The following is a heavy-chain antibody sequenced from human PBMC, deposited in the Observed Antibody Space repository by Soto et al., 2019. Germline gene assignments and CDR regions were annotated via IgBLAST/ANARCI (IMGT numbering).Heavy chain of an antibody. D-gene: IGHD3-22*01. J-gene: IGHJ4*02. V-gene: IGHV4-39*01. CDR1: VGSISSSSYY. CDR2: IYYSGST. CDR3: ARHKYYYDSSGYYAYFDY. Sequence: PSETLSLTCTVSVGSISSSSYYWGWILQPPGKGPEWIGSIYYSGSTYYNPSLKSRVTISVDTSKNQFSLKLSSVTAADTAVYYCARHKYYYDSSGYYAYFDYWGQGTLVTVS.